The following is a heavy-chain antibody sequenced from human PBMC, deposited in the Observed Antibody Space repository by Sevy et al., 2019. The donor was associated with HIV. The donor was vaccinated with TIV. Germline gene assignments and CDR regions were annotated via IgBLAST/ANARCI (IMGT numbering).Heavy chain of an antibody. D-gene: IGHD5-18*01. CDR3: AKDQGGYNYAPGY. CDR1: GLTFSTYG. Sequence: GGYLRLSCAASGLTFSTYGMHWVRQAPGKGLEWVAVISYDGNIQYYADSVKGRFTVSRDNSKNTLYLQMNSLRAEDSAVYYCAKDQGGYNYAPGYWGQGILVTVSS. V-gene: IGHV3-30*18. CDR2: ISYDGNIQ. J-gene: IGHJ4*02.